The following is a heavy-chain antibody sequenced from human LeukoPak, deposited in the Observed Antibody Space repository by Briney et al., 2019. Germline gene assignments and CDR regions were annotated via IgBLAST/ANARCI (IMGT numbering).Heavy chain of an antibody. J-gene: IGHJ4*02. V-gene: IGHV4-34*01. Sequence: SETLSLTCAVHGGSFSGFYWTWMRRPPGKELEWIGEIKPGGITSYKLSLTSRVTMSQDTSNNQFSLKLTSVTAADTAVYYCARGLGEGYPDYWGPGTLVTVSS. D-gene: IGHD5-24*01. CDR2: IKPGGIT. CDR3: ARGLGEGYPDY. CDR1: GGSFSGFY.